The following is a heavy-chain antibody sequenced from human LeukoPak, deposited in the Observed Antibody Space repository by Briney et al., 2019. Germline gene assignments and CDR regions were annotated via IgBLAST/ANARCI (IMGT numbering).Heavy chain of an antibody. CDR2: ISDSGDAT. D-gene: IGHD3-22*01. CDR3: AKVKDISGYQHFDY. Sequence: PGGSLRLSCAASGFTFSSYAMSWVRQAPGKGLEWVSAISDSGDATFYTDSVKGRFTFSRDNSRNALYLQMNSLRAEDTAVYYCAKVKDISGYQHFDYWGQGTLVTVSS. J-gene: IGHJ4*02. CDR1: GFTFSSYA. V-gene: IGHV3-23*01.